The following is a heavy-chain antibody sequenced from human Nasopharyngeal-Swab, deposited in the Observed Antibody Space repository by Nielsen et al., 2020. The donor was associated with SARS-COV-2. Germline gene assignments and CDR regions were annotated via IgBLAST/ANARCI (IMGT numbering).Heavy chain of an antibody. CDR1: GGSFSGYC. J-gene: IGHJ4*02. D-gene: IGHD6-19*01. CDR3: ARGGSVAGTAVALRGPFDY. CDR2: INHRGST. Sequence: SETLSLTCAVYGGSFSGYCWSWIRQPPGKGLEWIGEINHRGSTNFNPSLRSRVTISVDTSKNQFSLKLSSVTAADTAIYYCARGGSVAGTAVALRGPFDYWGQGTLVTVSS. V-gene: IGHV4-34*01.